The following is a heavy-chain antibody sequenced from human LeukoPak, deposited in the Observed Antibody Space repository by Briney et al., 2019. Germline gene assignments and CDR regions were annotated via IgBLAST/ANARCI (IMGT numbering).Heavy chain of an antibody. V-gene: IGHV5-51*01. CDR1: GYSFTSYW. D-gene: IGHD1-26*01. Sequence: GESLKISCKGSGYSFTSYWIGWVRQMPGKGLEWVGIIYPGDSDTRYSPSFQGQVTISADKSISTAYLQWSSLEASDTAMYYCARGGSYSDDAFDIWGQGTMVTVSS. CDR2: IYPGDSDT. CDR3: ARGGSYSDDAFDI. J-gene: IGHJ3*02.